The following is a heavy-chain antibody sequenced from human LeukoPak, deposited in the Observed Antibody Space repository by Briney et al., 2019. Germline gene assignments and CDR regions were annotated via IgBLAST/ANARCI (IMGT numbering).Heavy chain of an antibody. D-gene: IGHD2-2*02. CDR3: ATAILRRCSSTSCYKRDDAFDI. CDR1: GYSFTSYW. CDR2: IYPGDSDT. J-gene: IGHJ3*02. Sequence: GESLKISCKGSGYSFTSYWIGWVRQMPGKGLEWMGIIYPGDSDTRYSPSFQGQVTISADKSISTAYLQWSSLKASDTAMYYCATAILRRCSSTSCYKRDDAFDIWGQGTRSPSLQ. V-gene: IGHV5-51*01.